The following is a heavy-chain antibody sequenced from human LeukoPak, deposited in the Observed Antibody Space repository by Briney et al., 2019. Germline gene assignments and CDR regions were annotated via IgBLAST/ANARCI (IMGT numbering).Heavy chain of an antibody. CDR1: GDSISSGRSY. V-gene: IGHV4-61*02. Sequence: PSQTLSLTCTVSGDSISSGRSYWSWIRQPAGKGLEWIGRIHSTEGTEYYPSLKRRVTISVDTAKNQFSLKLTSVAAADTAVYYCAREGASWGFTWGQGTLVTVSS. CDR2: IHSTEGT. CDR3: AREGASWGFT. D-gene: IGHD2-2*01. J-gene: IGHJ5*02.